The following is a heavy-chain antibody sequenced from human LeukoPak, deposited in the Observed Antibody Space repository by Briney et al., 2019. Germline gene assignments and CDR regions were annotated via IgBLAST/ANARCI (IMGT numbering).Heavy chain of an antibody. Sequence: PSETLSLTCSVPGDSISTDTYYWGWIRQPPGKGLEWIGTIYFSGSTYYSPSLKSRVTISVDTSKNQFSLNLTSVTAADTAVYYCARRIILTDFDYWGRGTLVTVAS. CDR3: ARRIILTDFDY. V-gene: IGHV4-39*01. CDR1: GDSISTDTYY. CDR2: IYFSGST. J-gene: IGHJ4*02. D-gene: IGHD1-14*01.